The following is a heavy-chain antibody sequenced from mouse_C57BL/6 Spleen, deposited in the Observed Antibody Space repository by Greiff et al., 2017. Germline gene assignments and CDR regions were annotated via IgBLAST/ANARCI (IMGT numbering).Heavy chain of an antibody. D-gene: IGHD1-1*01. J-gene: IGHJ1*03. CDR3: ARERYYGSSYDWYFDV. V-gene: IGHV1-64*01. Sequence: QVQLQQPGAELVKPGASVKLSCKASGYTFTSYWMHWVKQRPGQGLEWIGMIHPNSGSTNYNEKFKSKATLTVDKSSSTAYMQLSSLTSEDSAVYYCARERYYGSSYDWYFDVWGTGTTVTVSS. CDR1: GYTFTSYW. CDR2: IHPNSGST.